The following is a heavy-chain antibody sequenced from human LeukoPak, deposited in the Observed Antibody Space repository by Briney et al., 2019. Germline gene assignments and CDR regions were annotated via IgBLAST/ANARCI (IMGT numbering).Heavy chain of an antibody. CDR1: GYTFTSYD. J-gene: IGHJ3*02. D-gene: IGHD4-17*01. V-gene: IGHV1-8*01. Sequence: GASVKVSCKASGYTFTSYDINWVRQATGQGLEWMGWMNPNSGNTGYAQKFQGRVTMTRNASISTAHMELSSLRSEDTAVYYCATVTVEGAFDIWGQGTMVTVSS. CDR3: ATVTVEGAFDI. CDR2: MNPNSGNT.